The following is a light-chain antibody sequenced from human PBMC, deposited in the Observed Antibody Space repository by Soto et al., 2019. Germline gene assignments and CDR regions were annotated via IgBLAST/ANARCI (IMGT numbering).Light chain of an antibody. CDR3: QQYGSSPRT. V-gene: IGKV3-20*01. J-gene: IGKJ1*01. Sequence: EIVLTQSPGTLSLSPGERATLSCRASQSVSSSYLAWYQQKPGQAPRLLIYGASSRATGIPDRFSGSGSGTAFTLPTSRLEPEDFAVYYCQQYGSSPRTFGQGTKVEIK. CDR1: QSVSSSY. CDR2: GAS.